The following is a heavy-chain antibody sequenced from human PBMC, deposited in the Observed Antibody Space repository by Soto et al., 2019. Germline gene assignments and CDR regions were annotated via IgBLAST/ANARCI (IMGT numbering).Heavy chain of an antibody. CDR2: IYSSGST. Sequence: KTSETLSLTCTVSGGSITGYHWSWIRQPAGEGLEWIGRIYSSGSTKYNPSLKSRVTMSVDTSKNQFSLNLISVTAADTAVYYCARSGGSFNLDFWGLGTLVTVSS. V-gene: IGHV4-4*07. D-gene: IGHD1-26*01. J-gene: IGHJ4*02. CDR1: GGSITGYH. CDR3: ARSGGSFNLDF.